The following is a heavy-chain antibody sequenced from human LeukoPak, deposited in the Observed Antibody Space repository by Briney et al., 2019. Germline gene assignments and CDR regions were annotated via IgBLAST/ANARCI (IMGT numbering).Heavy chain of an antibody. CDR2: ISFDGSAK. V-gene: IGHV3-33*08. CDR3: ATNWNYRFDY. CDR1: GFTFSNYG. J-gene: IGHJ4*02. Sequence: GGSLRLSCAASGFTFSNYGMHWVRQAPGKGLEWVSFISFDGSAKYYADSVKGRFTISRDNSKNTLYLQMHSLRADDTAVYYCATNWNYRFDYWGQGTLVTVSS. D-gene: IGHD1-7*01.